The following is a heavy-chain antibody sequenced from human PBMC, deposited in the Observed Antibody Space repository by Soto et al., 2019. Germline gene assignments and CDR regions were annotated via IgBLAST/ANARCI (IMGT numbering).Heavy chain of an antibody. D-gene: IGHD5-18*01. CDR1: GFTFSSYS. J-gene: IGHJ6*02. Sequence: EVQLVESGGGLVKPGGSLRLSCAASGFTFSSYSMNWVRQAPGKGLEWVSSISSSSSYIYYADSVKGRFTISRDNAKNSLCLQMNSLRAEDTAVDYCARGTNRGDTAMARKNYYYYGMDVWGQGTTVTVSS. CDR3: ARGTNRGDTAMARKNYYYYGMDV. CDR2: ISSSSSYI. V-gene: IGHV3-21*01.